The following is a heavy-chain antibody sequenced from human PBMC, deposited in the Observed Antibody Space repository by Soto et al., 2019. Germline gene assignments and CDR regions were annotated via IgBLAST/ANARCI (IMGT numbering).Heavy chain of an antibody. J-gene: IGHJ5*02. D-gene: IGHD6-13*01. CDR3: TRFLIAAAGTPNQNWFDP. CDR1: GFTFGDYA. V-gene: IGHV3-49*03. CDR2: IRSKAYGGTT. Sequence: GGSLRLSCTASGFTFGDYAMSWFRQAPGKGLEWVGFIRSKAYGGTTEYAASVKGRFTISRDDSKSIAYLQMNSLKTEDTAVYYCTRFLIAAAGTPNQNWFDPWGQGTLVTVSS.